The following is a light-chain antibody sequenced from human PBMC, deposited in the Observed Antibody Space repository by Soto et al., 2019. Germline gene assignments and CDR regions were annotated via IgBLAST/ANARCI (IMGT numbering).Light chain of an antibody. CDR1: QNIHPW. Sequence: DIQLTQSPSTLSASVGARVTITCRARQNIHPWLAWFQLNPGQAPKLLVYNASSLVSGVPSRFAASGSETEFTLTIDSLQPDDFATYYCQQNNFYFGRGTKVDIK. V-gene: IGKV1-5*01. CDR2: NAS. CDR3: QQNNFY. J-gene: IGKJ3*01.